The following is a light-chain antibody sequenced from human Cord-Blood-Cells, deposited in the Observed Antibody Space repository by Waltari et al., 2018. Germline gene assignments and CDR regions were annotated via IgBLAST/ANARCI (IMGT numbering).Light chain of an antibody. V-gene: IGLV3-19*01. CDR3: NSRDSSGNSWV. J-gene: IGLJ3*02. Sequence: SSELTQDPAVSVALGQTVRITCQGDSLRSYYASWYQQKPGQAPVLVIYGKNNRPSGIPDRFSGSSSGNTASLTSTGAQAEDEADYYCNSRDSSGNSWVFGGGTKLTVL. CDR1: SLRSYY. CDR2: GKN.